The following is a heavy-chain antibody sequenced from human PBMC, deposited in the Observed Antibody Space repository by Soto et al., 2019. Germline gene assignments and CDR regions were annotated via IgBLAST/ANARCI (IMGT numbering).Heavy chain of an antibody. V-gene: IGHV4-34*01. J-gene: IGHJ4*02. CDR2: INHSGST. Sequence: SETLSLTCAVYGGSFSGFYWTGIRQPPGTGLEWIGEINHSGSTNYNPSLKSRVTISVDTSKNQFSLKLTSVTAADTAVYYCARHKLTGLFDYWGQGTLVTVSS. D-gene: IGHD2-8*02. CDR1: GGSFSGFY. CDR3: ARHKLTGLFDY.